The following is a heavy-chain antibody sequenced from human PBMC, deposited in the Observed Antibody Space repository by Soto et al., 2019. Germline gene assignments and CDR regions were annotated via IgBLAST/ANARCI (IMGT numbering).Heavy chain of an antibody. V-gene: IGHV4-39*01. CDR1: GGSISSSSYY. D-gene: IGHD3-3*01. CDR3: ARQDRITIFGVVIAPFDY. CDR2: IYYSGST. J-gene: IGHJ4*02. Sequence: SETLSLTCTVSGGSISSSSYYWGWIRQPPGKGLEWIGSIYYSGSTYYNPSLKSRVTISVDTSKNQFSLKLSSVTAADTAVYYCARQDRITIFGVVIAPFDYWGQGTLVTVSS.